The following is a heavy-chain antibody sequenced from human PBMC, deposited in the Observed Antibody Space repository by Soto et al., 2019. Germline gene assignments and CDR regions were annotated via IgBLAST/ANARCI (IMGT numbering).Heavy chain of an antibody. J-gene: IGHJ5*02. Sequence: PGESLKISCKGSGYSFTSYWIGWVRQMPGKGLEWMGSIYPGDSDTRYSPSFQGQVTISADKSISTAYLQWSSLKASDTAMYYCARSYYDILTGYPQDRFDPWGQGSLVTVS. CDR3: ARSYYDILTGYPQDRFDP. CDR1: GYSFTSYW. D-gene: IGHD3-9*01. V-gene: IGHV5-51*01. CDR2: IYPGDSDT.